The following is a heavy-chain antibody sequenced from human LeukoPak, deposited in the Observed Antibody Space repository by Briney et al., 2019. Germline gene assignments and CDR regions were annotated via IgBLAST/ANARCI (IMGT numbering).Heavy chain of an antibody. J-gene: IGHJ3*02. CDR2: IFPGDSDT. CDR3: ARPRIVGTLGAFDI. Sequence: GGSLEISCQGSGYSFTSYYIAWVRQLPGKGLEWMGVIFPGDSDTRYSPSFQGQVTISADKSISTAYLQWSSLKASDTAMYYCARPRIVGTLGAFDIWGHGTMVTVSS. D-gene: IGHD1-26*01. V-gene: IGHV5-51*01. CDR1: GYSFTSYY.